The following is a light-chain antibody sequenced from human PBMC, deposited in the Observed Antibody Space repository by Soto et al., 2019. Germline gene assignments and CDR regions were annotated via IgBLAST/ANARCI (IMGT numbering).Light chain of an antibody. V-gene: IGLV2-14*01. J-gene: IGLJ1*01. CDR2: EVS. CDR1: STDVGGYNY. CDR3: TSPTPGSLYV. Sequence: QSALAQPSSVSGSPGQSITISCTGTSTDVGGYNYVSWYQHHPGKGPKLIIYEVSNRASGVSNRFSGPKSGNTASLTISGLQAEDEADYFCTSPTPGSLYVFGTGTKVTVL.